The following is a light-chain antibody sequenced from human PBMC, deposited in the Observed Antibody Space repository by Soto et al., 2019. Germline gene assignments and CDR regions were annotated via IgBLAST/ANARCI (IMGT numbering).Light chain of an antibody. CDR3: SSYTSSSTLL. CDR2: DVS. CDR1: SNDVGGYNF. J-gene: IGLJ1*01. V-gene: IGLV2-14*01. Sequence: QSVLTQPASASWSPGQSITISCTGTSNDVGGYNFVSWYQQHPGKAPKLVIYDVSNRPSGFSNRFSGSKSGNTASLTISGLQAEDESDYYCSSYTSSSTLLFGTGTKLTLL.